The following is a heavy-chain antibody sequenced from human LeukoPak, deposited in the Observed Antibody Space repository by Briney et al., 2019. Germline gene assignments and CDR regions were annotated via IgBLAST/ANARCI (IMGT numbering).Heavy chain of an antibody. Sequence: PGGSLRLSCEVSGFTFSTEAMTWVRQAPGKGLEWVSSISDSSRTTYYADSVQGRFTISRDNSRNTVYLQMNSLRVEDTAFYYCANKLGFIPQFDYWSQGTLVAVSS. V-gene: IGHV3-23*01. CDR3: ANKLGFIPQFDY. CDR2: ISDSSRTT. J-gene: IGHJ4*02. D-gene: IGHD6-13*01. CDR1: GFTFSTEA.